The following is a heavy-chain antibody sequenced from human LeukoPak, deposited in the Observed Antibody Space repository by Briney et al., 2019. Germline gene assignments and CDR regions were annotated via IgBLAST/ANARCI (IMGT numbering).Heavy chain of an antibody. CDR1: GFTFGKYW. CDR3: ARVQGYSGYDYFDY. V-gene: IGHV3-30-3*01. CDR2: ISYDGSNK. J-gene: IGHJ4*02. D-gene: IGHD5-12*01. Sequence: GGSLRLSCVASGFTFGKYWMSWVRQAPGKGLEWVAVISYDGSNKYYADSVKGRFTISRDNSKNTLYLQMNSLRAEDTAVYYCARVQGYSGYDYFDYWGQGTLVTVSS.